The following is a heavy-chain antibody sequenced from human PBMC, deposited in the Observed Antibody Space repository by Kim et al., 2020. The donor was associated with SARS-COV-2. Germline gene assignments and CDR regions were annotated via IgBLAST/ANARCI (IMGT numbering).Heavy chain of an antibody. D-gene: IGHD3-16*01. CDR3: ARDPLRLPWGWYFDL. CDR2: INQDGSEK. CDR1: GFTFSSYW. J-gene: IGHJ2*01. V-gene: IGHV3-7*01. Sequence: GGSLRLSCAASGFTFSSYWMSWVRQAPGKGLEWVANINQDGSEKYYVDSVKGRFTISRDNAKNSLYLQMNSLRAEDTAVYYCARDPLRLPWGWYFDLWGRGTLLTASS.